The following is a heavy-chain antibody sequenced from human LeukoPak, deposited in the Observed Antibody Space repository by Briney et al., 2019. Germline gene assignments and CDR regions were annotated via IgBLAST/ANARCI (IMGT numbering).Heavy chain of an antibody. CDR1: GFTFSSYS. D-gene: IGHD3-10*01. V-gene: IGHV3-48*01. Sequence: PGGSLRLSCAASGFTFSSYSMNWVRQAPGKGLEWVSYISSSSSAIYYADSVKGRFTISRDNAKNSLYLQMNSLRAEDTAVYYCARGGDYYGSGSYQYYFDYWGQGTLVTVSS. CDR2: ISSSSSAI. CDR3: ARGGDYYGSGSYQYYFDY. J-gene: IGHJ4*02.